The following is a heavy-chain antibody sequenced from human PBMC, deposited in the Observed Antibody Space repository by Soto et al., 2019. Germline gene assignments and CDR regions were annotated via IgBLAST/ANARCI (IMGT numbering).Heavy chain of an antibody. J-gene: IGHJ4*02. CDR2: VYHSGST. V-gene: IGHV4-59*01. CDR3: TSSYSTSSSPDY. D-gene: IGHD6-6*01. Sequence: XETLSLTCSVSGGSMRNYYWNWIRQPPGRGLEWIGYVYHSGSTNYNPSLKSRVSMSVDVSRNHFSLTLHSVTAADTAVYFCTSSYSTSSSPDYWGQGTLVTVS. CDR1: GGSMRNYY.